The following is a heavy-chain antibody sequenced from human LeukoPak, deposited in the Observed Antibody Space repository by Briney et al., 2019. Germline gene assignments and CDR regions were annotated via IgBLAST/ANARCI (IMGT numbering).Heavy chain of an antibody. Sequence: GGSLRLSCAASGFTFSSYEMNWVRQAPGKGLEWVSYISSSGSTIYYADSVKGRFTISRDNAKNSLYLQMNSLRAEDTAVYYCAREVGATSQDKNCFDPWGQGTLVTVSS. CDR1: GFTFSSYE. D-gene: IGHD1-26*01. J-gene: IGHJ5*02. V-gene: IGHV3-48*03. CDR3: AREVGATSQDKNCFDP. CDR2: ISSSGSTI.